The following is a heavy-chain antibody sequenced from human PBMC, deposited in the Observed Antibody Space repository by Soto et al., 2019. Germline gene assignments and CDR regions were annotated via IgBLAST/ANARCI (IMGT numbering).Heavy chain of an antibody. V-gene: IGHV3-30-3*01. CDR1: GFTFSSYA. D-gene: IGHD3-16*01. Sequence: QVQLVESGGGVVQPGRSLRLSCAASGFTFSSYAMHWVRQAPGKGLEWVAVISYDGSNKYYADSVKGRFTISRDNSKNTLYLQXNSXXAEDTAXYYCAXEXXXIGGWDYYYGMDVWGQGTTVTVSS. J-gene: IGHJ6*02. CDR3: AXEXXXIGGWDYYYGMDV. CDR2: ISYDGSNK.